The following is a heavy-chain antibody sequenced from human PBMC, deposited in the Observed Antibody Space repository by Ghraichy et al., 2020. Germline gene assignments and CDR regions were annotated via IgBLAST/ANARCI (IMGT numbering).Heavy chain of an antibody. D-gene: IGHD7-27*01. CDR2: IYSGGSA. CDR3: ARGPMGNYYYYYGMDV. Sequence: GGSLRLSCAASGFTVSSNYMSWVRQAPGKGLEWVSVIYSGGSAYYADSVKGRFTISRDNSKNTLYLQMNSLRAEDTAVYYCARGPMGNYYYYYGMDVWGQGTTVTVSS. J-gene: IGHJ6*02. CDR1: GFTVSSNY. V-gene: IGHV3-66*01.